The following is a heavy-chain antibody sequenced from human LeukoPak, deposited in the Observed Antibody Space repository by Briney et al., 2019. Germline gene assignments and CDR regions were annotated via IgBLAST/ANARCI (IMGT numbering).Heavy chain of an antibody. CDR1: GYSISSGYY. V-gene: IGHV4-38-2*02. Sequence: PSETLSLTCTVSGYSISSGYYWGWIRQPPGKGLEWIGSIYHSGSTYYNPSLKSRVTISVDTSKNQFSLKLSSVTAADTAVYYCASAGSGSYVDYWGQGTLVTVSS. J-gene: IGHJ4*02. CDR3: ASAGSGSYVDY. D-gene: IGHD3-10*01. CDR2: IYHSGST.